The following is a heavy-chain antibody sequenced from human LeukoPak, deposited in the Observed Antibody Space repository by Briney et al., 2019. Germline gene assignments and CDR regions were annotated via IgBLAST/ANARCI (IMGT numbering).Heavy chain of an antibody. D-gene: IGHD2-2*01. Sequence: GGSLRLSCAASGFTFSSCAMNWVRQAPGKGLEWVSAISGGGASTYYADSVKGRFTISRDNSKNTLYLQMNNLRAEDTAVYYCAKDPVRDYYYYYYMDVWGKGSTVTVSS. J-gene: IGHJ6*03. V-gene: IGHV3-23*01. CDR3: AKDPVRDYYYYYYMDV. CDR1: GFTFSSCA. CDR2: ISGGGAST.